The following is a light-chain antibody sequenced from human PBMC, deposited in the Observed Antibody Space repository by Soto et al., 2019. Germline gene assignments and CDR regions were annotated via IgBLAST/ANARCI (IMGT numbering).Light chain of an antibody. CDR3: QQLNSYVFA. CDR1: QDVSRY. CDR2: AAS. V-gene: IGKV1-9*01. Sequence: DIQLTQSPSFLSASVGDRVTITCRASQDVSRYLDWYQQKPGKAPNLLIYAASTLRSGVPSRFSGSGSETEFTLTISSLQPEDFATYYCQQLNSYVFAFGPGTKVDIK. J-gene: IGKJ3*01.